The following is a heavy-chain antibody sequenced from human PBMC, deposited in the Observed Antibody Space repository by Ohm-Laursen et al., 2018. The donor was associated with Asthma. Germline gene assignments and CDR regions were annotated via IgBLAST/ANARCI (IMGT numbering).Heavy chain of an antibody. D-gene: IGHD3-10*01. J-gene: IGHJ3*01. CDR1: GFSVSRHF. V-gene: IGHV3-53*01. Sequence: SLRLSCAASGFSVSRHFMNWIRQGPEKELEWVSDIYPGGATFYADSVKGRFTISRDDSKNTLNLQMSSLRGDDTAVYYCARGQGSGDISGSDPFDLWGQGTTVTVSS. CDR3: ARGQGSGDISGSDPFDL. CDR2: IYPGGAT.